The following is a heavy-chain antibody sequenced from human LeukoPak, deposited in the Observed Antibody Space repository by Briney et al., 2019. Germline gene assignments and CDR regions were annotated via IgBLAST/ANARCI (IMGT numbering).Heavy chain of an antibody. J-gene: IGHJ5*02. D-gene: IGHD2/OR15-2a*01. Sequence: PSETLSLTCTVSGGSISSYYWSWVRQPPGKGLEWIGYIYYSGSTNYNPSLKSRVTISVDTSKNQFSLKRSSVTAADTAVYYCARVLSHGVLWFGPWGQGTLVTGSS. CDR3: ARVLSHGVLWFGP. CDR1: GGSISSYY. CDR2: IYYSGST. V-gene: IGHV4-59*01.